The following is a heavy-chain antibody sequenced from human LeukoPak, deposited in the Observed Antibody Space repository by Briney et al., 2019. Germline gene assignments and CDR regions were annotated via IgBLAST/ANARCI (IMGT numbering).Heavy chain of an antibody. J-gene: IGHJ4*02. CDR1: GGSISSYY. CDR2: IYYSGST. CDR3: ARGDDPMHLRSPYFDY. D-gene: IGHD3-3*01. Sequence: SETLSLTCTVSGGSISSYYWSWIRQPPGKGLEWIGYIYYSGSTNYNPSLKSRVTMSVDTSKNQFSLKLSSVTAADTAVYYCARGDDPMHLRSPYFDYWGQGTLVTVSS. V-gene: IGHV4-59*12.